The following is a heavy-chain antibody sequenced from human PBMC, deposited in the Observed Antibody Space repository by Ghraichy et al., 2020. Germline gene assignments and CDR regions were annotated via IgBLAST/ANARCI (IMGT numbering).Heavy chain of an antibody. Sequence: SETLSLTCAVSGGSISSSNWWSWVRQPPGKGLEWIGEIYHSGSTNYNPSLKSRVTISVDKSKNQFSLKLSSVTAADTAVYYCASHRGMVRGVNGFDPWGQGTLVTVSS. CDR2: IYHSGST. J-gene: IGHJ5*02. CDR3: ASHRGMVRGVNGFDP. D-gene: IGHD3-10*01. V-gene: IGHV4-4*02. CDR1: GGSISSSNW.